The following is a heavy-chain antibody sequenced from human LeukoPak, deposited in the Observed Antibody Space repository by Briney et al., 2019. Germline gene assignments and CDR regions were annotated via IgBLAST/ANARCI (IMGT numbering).Heavy chain of an antibody. V-gene: IGHV1-69*04. J-gene: IGHJ3*02. CDR3: AREDPQSRAFDI. CDR1: GGTFSSYT. CDR2: IIPILGIA. Sequence: GSSLKVSCKASGGTFSSYTISWVRQAPGQGLEWMGRIIPILGIANYAQKFQGRVTITADKSTSTAYMELSSLRSEDTAVYYCAREDPQSRAFDIWGQGTMVTVSS.